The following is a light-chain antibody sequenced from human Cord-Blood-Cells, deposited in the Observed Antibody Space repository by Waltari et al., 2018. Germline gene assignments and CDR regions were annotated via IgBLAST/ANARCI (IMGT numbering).Light chain of an antibody. Sequence: QSALTQPAPVSGSPGQSITISCTGTTSDVGGYNYVSWYQQHPGKATKLAIYHFSKRPSGVSHRFSGSKSGNTASLTISGLQAEDEADYYCSSYTSSSTLVFGGGTKLTVL. J-gene: IGLJ3*02. CDR2: HFS. CDR1: TSDVGGYNY. CDR3: SSYTSSSTLV. V-gene: IGLV2-14*01.